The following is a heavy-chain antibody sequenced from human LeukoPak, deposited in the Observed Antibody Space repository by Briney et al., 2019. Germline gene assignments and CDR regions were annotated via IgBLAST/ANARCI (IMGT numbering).Heavy chain of an antibody. CDR2: ISAYNGNT. CDR3: ARDYGYSSSGVYYYYYMDV. V-gene: IGHV1-18*01. Sequence: ASVKVSCKASGYTFTSYGISWVRQAPGQGLEWMGWISAYNGNTNYAQKLQGRVTMTTDTSTSTAYMELRSLRSDDTAVYYCARDYGYSSSGVYYYYYMDVWGKGTTVTVSS. CDR1: GYTFTSYG. D-gene: IGHD6-6*01. J-gene: IGHJ6*03.